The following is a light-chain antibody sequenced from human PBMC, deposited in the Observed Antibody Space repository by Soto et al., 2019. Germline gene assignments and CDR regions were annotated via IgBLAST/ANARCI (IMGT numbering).Light chain of an antibody. CDR1: QGISSY. CDR2: AAS. V-gene: IGKV1-9*01. J-gene: IGKJ5*01. CDR3: QQLNSYTRIT. Sequence: DIQLTQSPSFLSASVGDRVTITCRASQGISSYLAWYQQKPGKAPKLLIYAASTLQSGVPSRFSGSGSGTEFTLTISSLQPEDFATDYCQQLNSYTRITFGQGTRLEIK.